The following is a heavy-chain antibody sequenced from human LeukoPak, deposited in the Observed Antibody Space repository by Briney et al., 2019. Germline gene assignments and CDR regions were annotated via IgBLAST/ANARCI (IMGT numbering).Heavy chain of an antibody. V-gene: IGHV3-48*03. J-gene: IGHJ4*02. D-gene: IGHD3-22*01. CDR1: GFTFSSYE. CDR3: ARDGSGYSDPVDY. Sequence: GGSLRLSCAASGFTFSSYEMNWVRQAPGKGLEWVSYISSSGSTIYYAESVKGRFTISRGNAKNSLYLQMNSLRAEDSAVYYCARDGSGYSDPVDYWGQGTLVTVSS. CDR2: ISSSGSTI.